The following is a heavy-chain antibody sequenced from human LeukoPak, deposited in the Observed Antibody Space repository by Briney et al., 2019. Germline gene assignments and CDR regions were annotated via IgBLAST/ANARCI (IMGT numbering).Heavy chain of an antibody. V-gene: IGHV4-59*08. D-gene: IGHD5-18*01. CDR1: GGSFEHYF. J-gene: IGHJ4*02. Sequence: KPSETLSLTCTVPGGSFEHYFWSWIRQPPGKGLEFLGYVYYTGSTDYSPSLKSRLTISADTAKNQFSLNLRSVTAADTAVYFCASHRRSHGAEYWGQGTLVTVSP. CDR3: ASHRRSHGAEY. CDR2: VYYTGST.